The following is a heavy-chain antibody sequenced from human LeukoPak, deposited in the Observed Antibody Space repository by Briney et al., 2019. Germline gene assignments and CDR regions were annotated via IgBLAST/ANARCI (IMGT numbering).Heavy chain of an antibody. Sequence: GGSLRLSCAASGFTFSNAWMSWVRQAPGKGLEWVGRIKSKTDGGTTDYAAPVKGRFTISRDDSKNTLYLQMNSLRAEDTAVYYCARSRRIVGFDPWGQGTLVTVSS. V-gene: IGHV3-15*01. CDR1: GFTFSNAW. J-gene: IGHJ5*02. CDR3: ARSRRIVGFDP. D-gene: IGHD3-16*02. CDR2: IKSKTDGGTT.